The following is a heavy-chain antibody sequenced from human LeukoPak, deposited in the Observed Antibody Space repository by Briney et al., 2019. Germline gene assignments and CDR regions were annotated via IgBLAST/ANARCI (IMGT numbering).Heavy chain of an antibody. V-gene: IGHV3-7*01. Sequence: GGSLRLSCGTSGSIFSHYWMSWVRQAPGKGLEWVANINRDGSEKYYVDSVKGRFTISRDNAKNSLDLQMNSLSAEDTAVYYCARPYSGHDYVGGFEYWGQGTLVTVSS. D-gene: IGHD5-12*01. CDR3: ARPYSGHDYVGGFEY. J-gene: IGHJ4*02. CDR2: INRDGSEK. CDR1: GSIFSHYW.